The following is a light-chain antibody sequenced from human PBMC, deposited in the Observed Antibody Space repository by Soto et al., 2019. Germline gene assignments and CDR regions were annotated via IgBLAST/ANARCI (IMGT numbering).Light chain of an antibody. J-gene: IGKJ5*01. CDR1: QSVSSRY. V-gene: IGKV3-20*01. CDR3: QQYGSSLIT. Sequence: EIVLTQSPGTLSLSPGERATLSCRASQSVSSRYLGWYQQKPGQAPRLLIYDASSRATGIPDRFSGSGSGTDFTLTISRLESEDFAVYYCQQYGSSLITFGQGTRLEI. CDR2: DAS.